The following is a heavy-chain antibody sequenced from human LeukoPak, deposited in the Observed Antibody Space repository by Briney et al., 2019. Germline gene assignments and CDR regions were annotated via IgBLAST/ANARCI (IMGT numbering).Heavy chain of an antibody. D-gene: IGHD2-15*01. CDR1: GYIFSGYY. Sequence: ASVTVSYKASGYIFSGYYIHWVRQAPGQGLEWMGWINPDSGGTNYAQKFQGRITITRDTSISTAYMELSRLRSDDTAVYYCARDDCTGGTCYGWFDPWGQGTLVTVSS. V-gene: IGHV1-2*02. CDR3: ARDDCTGGTCYGWFDP. CDR2: INPDSGGT. J-gene: IGHJ5*02.